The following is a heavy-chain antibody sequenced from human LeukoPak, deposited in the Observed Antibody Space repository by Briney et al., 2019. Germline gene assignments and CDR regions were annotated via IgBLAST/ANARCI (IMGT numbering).Heavy chain of an antibody. J-gene: IGHJ4*02. CDR1: GFTFSSYA. Sequence: PGGSLRLSCAASGFTFSSYAMSWVRQAPGKGLEWVSAMSGSGGSTYYADSVKGRFTISRDNSKNTLYLQMNSLRAEDTAVYYCAKFLPTHIVAANYYFDYWGQGTLVTVSS. D-gene: IGHD2-21*01. CDR2: MSGSGGST. CDR3: AKFLPTHIVAANYYFDY. V-gene: IGHV3-23*01.